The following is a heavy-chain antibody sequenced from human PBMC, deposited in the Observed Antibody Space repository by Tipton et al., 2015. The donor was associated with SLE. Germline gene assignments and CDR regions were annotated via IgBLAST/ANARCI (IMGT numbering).Heavy chain of an antibody. V-gene: IGHV4-61*09. CDR3: ARVRSAVFAGEGYYYYMDV. CDR1: GGSISSGYYY. Sequence: TLSLTCTVSGGSISSGYYYWSWIRQPAGKGLEWIGHIHTSGGTNYNPSLESRVSMSIHTSESQFSLRLSSVTAADTAVYYCARVRSAVFAGEGYYYYMDVWGNGTTVTVSS. CDR2: IHTSGGT. D-gene: IGHD3-16*01. J-gene: IGHJ6*03.